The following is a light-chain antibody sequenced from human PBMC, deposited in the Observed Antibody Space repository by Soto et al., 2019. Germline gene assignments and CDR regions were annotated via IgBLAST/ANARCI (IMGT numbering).Light chain of an antibody. J-gene: IGLJ1*01. CDR1: SSDVGAYNY. CDR3: FSHRGGDSHV. CDR2: GVT. Sequence: QSALTQPASVSGSPGQSITISCTRTSSDVGAYNYVSWYQQYPGKAPKLMIYGVTNRPSGVSNRFSGSKTGNTASLTISGLQAEDEADYYCFSHRGGDSHVFGTGTKVTV. V-gene: IGLV2-14*01.